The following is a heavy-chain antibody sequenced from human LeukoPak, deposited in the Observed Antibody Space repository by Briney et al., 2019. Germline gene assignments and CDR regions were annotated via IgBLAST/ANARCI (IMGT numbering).Heavy chain of an antibody. CDR1: GYSFTSYW. Sequence: GESLKISCKGSGYSFTSYWIGWVRQMPGKGLEWMGIIYPGDSDTRYSPSFQGQVTIAADKSISTAYLQWRSLKASATAMYYCARRDSSGFSDSWGKGTLVTVPS. CDR3: ARRDSSGFSDS. CDR2: IYPGDSDT. V-gene: IGHV5-51*01. J-gene: IGHJ5*01. D-gene: IGHD3-22*01.